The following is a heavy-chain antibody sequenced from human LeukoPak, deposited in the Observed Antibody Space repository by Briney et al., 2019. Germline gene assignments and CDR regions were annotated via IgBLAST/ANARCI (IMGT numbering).Heavy chain of an antibody. Sequence: ASVTVSCKVSGYTLTELSMHWVRQAPGKGLEWMGGFDPEDGETIYAQKFQGRVTMTEDTSTDTAYMELSSLRSEDTAVYYCATVGEGSILTGYYYACDIWGQGTMVTVSS. J-gene: IGHJ3*02. CDR2: FDPEDGET. CDR1: GYTLTELS. CDR3: ATVGEGSILTGYYYACDI. D-gene: IGHD3-9*01. V-gene: IGHV1-24*01.